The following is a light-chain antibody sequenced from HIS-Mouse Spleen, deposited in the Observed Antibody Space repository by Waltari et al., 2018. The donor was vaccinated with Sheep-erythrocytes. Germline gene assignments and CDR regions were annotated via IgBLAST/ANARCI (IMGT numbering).Light chain of an antibody. CDR1: SSHVRGYNY. Sequence: QSALTQPRSVSGSPGPAVTISCTGTSSHVRGYNYVSWYQQRPGKAPKLMIYDVSKRPSGVPDRFSGSKSGNTASLTISGLQAEDEADYYCCSYAGSYTYVFGTGTKVTVL. V-gene: IGLV2-11*01. CDR3: CSYAGSYTYV. CDR2: DVS. J-gene: IGLJ1*01.